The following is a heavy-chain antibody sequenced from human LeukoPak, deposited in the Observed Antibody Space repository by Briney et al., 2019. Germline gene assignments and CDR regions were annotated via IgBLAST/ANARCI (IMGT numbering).Heavy chain of an antibody. D-gene: IGHD6-13*01. CDR2: IYWNDDK. CDR3: TRSTIAARGLYFDY. CDR1: GFSLRTRGVR. V-gene: IGHV2-5*01. J-gene: IGHJ4*02. Sequence: ESGPTLAHPTQPLTLTRTFSGFSLRTRGVRVGWIRQPPGKALEWLALIYWNDDKRYSPALKSRLTITKDTSKNQVVLTRANMDPVDTATYYCTRSTIAARGLYFDYWGQGTPVTVST.